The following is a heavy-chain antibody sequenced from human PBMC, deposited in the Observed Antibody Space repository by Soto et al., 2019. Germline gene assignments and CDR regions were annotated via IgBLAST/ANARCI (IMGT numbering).Heavy chain of an antibody. D-gene: IGHD3-10*01. CDR1: GFTVSSNH. CDR2: IYSGGST. CDR3: ARDGSGSYYIEY. V-gene: IGHV3-66*01. J-gene: IGHJ4*02. Sequence: GGSLRLSCAASGFTVSSNHMSWVRQAPGKGLEWVSVIYSGGSTYYADSVKGRFTISRDNSKNTLYLQMNSLRAEDTAVYYCARDGSGSYYIEYWGQGTLVTVSS.